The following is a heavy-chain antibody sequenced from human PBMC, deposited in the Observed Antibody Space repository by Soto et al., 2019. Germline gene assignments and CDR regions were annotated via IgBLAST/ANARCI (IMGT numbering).Heavy chain of an antibody. D-gene: IGHD3-3*01. CDR3: ARVTIFGVVKPQYYFDY. V-gene: IGHV4-59*01. J-gene: IGHJ4*02. Sequence: PSETLSLTCTVSGGSISSYYWSWIRQPPGKGLEWIGYIYYSGSTNYNPSLKSRVTISVDTSKNQFSLKLSSVTAADTAVYYCARVTIFGVVKPQYYFDYWGQGTLVTVSS. CDR2: IYYSGST. CDR1: GGSISSYY.